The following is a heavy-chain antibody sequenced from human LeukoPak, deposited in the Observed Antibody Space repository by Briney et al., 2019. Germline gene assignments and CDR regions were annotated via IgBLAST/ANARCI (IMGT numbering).Heavy chain of an antibody. D-gene: IGHD3-10*01. J-gene: IGHJ6*03. Sequence: GGSLRLSCAASGFTFSSYAMDWVRQAPGKGLEWVAVISYDGSNKYYADSVKGRFTISRDDAKNSLSLQMNSLRAEDTAVYYCARSGIKMVRGVIIKSPYHMDVWGKGTTVTVSS. CDR1: GFTFSSYA. CDR2: ISYDGSNK. CDR3: ARSGIKMVRGVIIKSPYHMDV. V-gene: IGHV3-30*04.